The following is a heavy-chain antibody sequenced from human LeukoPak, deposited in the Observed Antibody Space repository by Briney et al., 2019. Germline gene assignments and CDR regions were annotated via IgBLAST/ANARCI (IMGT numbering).Heavy chain of an antibody. CDR1: GGSISSYY. CDR2: IYTSGTT. J-gene: IGHJ3*02. CDR3: ARLSMIVVGLGDAFDI. D-gene: IGHD3-22*01. V-gene: IGHV4-4*07. Sequence: SETLSLTCSVSGGSISSYYWSWMRQPAGKGLQWIGRIYTSGTTNYNPSLKSRVTMSVETSKNQMSLKLTSVTAADTAVYYCARLSMIVVGLGDAFDIWGQGTMVTVSS.